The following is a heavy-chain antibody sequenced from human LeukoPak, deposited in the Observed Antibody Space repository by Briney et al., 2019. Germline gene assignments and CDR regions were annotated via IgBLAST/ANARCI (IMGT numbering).Heavy chain of an antibody. V-gene: IGHV4-4*02. CDR3: ARLRISRDYHPYYDSSGYYYVPDY. CDR1: GGSISSSNW. CDR2: IYHSGST. J-gene: IGHJ4*02. D-gene: IGHD3-22*01. Sequence: PSETLSLTCAVSGGSISSSNWWSWVRQPPGKGLEWIGEIYHSGSTNYNPSLKSRVTISVDKSKNQFSLKLSSVTAADTAVYYCARLRISRDYHPYYDSSGYYYVPDYWGQGTLVTVSS.